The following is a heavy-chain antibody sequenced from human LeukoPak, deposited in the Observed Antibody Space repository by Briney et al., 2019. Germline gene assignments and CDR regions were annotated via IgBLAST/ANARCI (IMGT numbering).Heavy chain of an antibody. CDR3: ASAAAVAGTIAYNWFDP. J-gene: IGHJ5*02. CDR2: INHSGST. D-gene: IGHD6-19*01. CDR1: GGSFSGYY. V-gene: IGHV4-34*01. Sequence: PSETLSLTCAVYGGSFSGYYWSWIRQPPGKGLEWIGEINHSGSTNYNPSLKSRVTISVDTSKNQFSLKLSSVTAADTAVYYCASAAAVAGTIAYNWFDPWGQGTLVTVSS.